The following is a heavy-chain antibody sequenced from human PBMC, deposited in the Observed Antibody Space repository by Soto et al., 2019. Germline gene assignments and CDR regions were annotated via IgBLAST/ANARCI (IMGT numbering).Heavy chain of an antibody. Sequence: QVQLVQSGAEVKKPGASVKVSCKASGYTFSSYAMHWVRQAPGQRLEWMGWINAGNGNTKYSQKFQGRVTITRETSASTAYMELSSLRSEDTAVYYCARTSGYYFYDYWGQGTLVTVSS. CDR1: GYTFSSYA. D-gene: IGHD3-3*01. J-gene: IGHJ4*02. V-gene: IGHV1-3*01. CDR3: ARTSGYYFYDY. CDR2: INAGNGNT.